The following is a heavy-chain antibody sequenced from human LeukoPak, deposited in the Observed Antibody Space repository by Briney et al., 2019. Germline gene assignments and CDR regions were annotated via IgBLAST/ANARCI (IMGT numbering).Heavy chain of an antibody. CDR1: GFTFSSYW. CDR2: INQDGSEK. CDR3: AREASYYYGSGSYKADY. V-gene: IGHV3-7*01. J-gene: IGHJ4*02. Sequence: TGGSLRLSCAASGFTFSSYWMSWVRQAPGKGLEWVANINQDGSEKYYVDSVKGRFTISRDNAKKSVYLQMNSLRAEDTAVYYCAREASYYYGSGSYKADYWGQGTLVIVSS. D-gene: IGHD3-10*01.